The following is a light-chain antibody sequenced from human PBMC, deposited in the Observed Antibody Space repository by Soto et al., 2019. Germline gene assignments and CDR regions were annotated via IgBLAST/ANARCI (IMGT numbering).Light chain of an antibody. J-gene: IGLJ2*01. Sequence: QSVLTQPASVSGSPGQSITISCTGTSSDVGAYNYVSWYQQHPGKAPKLMIYDVNIRPSGVSNRFSGSKSGNTASLTISGLQAEDEADYYCTSWTTSTTMKFGGGTQVTV. CDR3: TSWTTSTTMK. V-gene: IGLV2-14*01. CDR2: DVN. CDR1: SSDVGAYNY.